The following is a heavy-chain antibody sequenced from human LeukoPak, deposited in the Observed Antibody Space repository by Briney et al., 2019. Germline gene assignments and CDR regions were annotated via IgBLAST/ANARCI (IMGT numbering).Heavy chain of an antibody. D-gene: IGHD3-16*01. CDR2: IKQDGSEK. J-gene: IGHJ4*02. CDR1: GFTFSSYW. Sequence: GGSLRLSCAASGFTFSSYWMSCVRQAPGKGLECVANIKQDGSEKYYVDSVKGRFPISRENAKNSLYLQMNSLIAEETAGYYCATGGDVYYFDFWGQGTLVTVSS. V-gene: IGHV3-7*01. CDR3: ATGGDVYYFDF.